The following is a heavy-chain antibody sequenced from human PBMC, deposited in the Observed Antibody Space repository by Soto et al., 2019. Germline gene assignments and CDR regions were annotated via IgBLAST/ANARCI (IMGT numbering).Heavy chain of an antibody. CDR2: IWYDGSNK. Sequence: QVQLVESGGGVVQPGRSLRLSCAASGFTFSSYGMHWVRQAPGKGLEWVAAIWYDGSNKYYADSVKGRFTISRDNSKNTLYLQMNSLRAEDTAVYYCAREVLRYFDWFTYGMDVWGQGTTVTVSS. CDR3: AREVLRYFDWFTYGMDV. D-gene: IGHD3-9*01. V-gene: IGHV3-33*01. J-gene: IGHJ6*02. CDR1: GFTFSSYG.